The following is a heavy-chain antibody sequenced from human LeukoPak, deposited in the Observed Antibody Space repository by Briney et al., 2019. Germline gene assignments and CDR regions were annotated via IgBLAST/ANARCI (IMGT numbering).Heavy chain of an antibody. J-gene: IGHJ4*02. Sequence: SETLSLTCAVSGYSISSGYYWGWTRQPPGKGLEWLGSIYHSGSTYYNPSLKSRVTIPVDTSNNQFSLKMSSVSVTDPDVNYCARDLDSSAWDSGQGTQVTASS. CDR1: GYSISSGYY. CDR3: ARDLDSSAWD. V-gene: IGHV4-38-2*02. CDR2: IYHSGST. D-gene: IGHD6-19*01.